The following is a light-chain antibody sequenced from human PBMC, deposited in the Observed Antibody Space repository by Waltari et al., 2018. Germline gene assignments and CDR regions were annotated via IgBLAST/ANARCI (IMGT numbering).Light chain of an antibody. Sequence: QSGLTQPASVSGSPGQSITISCTGTSSDVGTYNLASWYQQYPGKAPKLMVYEVTRRSSGVSDRFSGSKSGNTASLTIYGLQSEDEADYYCCSYAGLGIYVFGTGTKVTVL. CDR1: SSDVGTYNL. CDR3: CSYAGLGIYV. CDR2: EVT. V-gene: IGLV2-23*02. J-gene: IGLJ1*01.